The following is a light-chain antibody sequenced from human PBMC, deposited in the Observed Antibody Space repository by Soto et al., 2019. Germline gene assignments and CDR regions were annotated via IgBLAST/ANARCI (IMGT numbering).Light chain of an antibody. Sequence: AIELTQSPSSLPAYVGDRVTITCRASEGISSALAWYQEKPGKAPKLLIYDASSLESGVPSRFSGSGSGTDFTLTISSLQPEDFATYYCQQFNSYPRTFGQGTKVEIK. CDR3: QQFNSYPRT. J-gene: IGKJ1*01. CDR1: EGISSA. CDR2: DAS. V-gene: IGKV1-13*02.